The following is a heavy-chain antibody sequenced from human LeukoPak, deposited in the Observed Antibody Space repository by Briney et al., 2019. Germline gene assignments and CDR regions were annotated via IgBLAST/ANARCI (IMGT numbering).Heavy chain of an antibody. J-gene: IGHJ6*04. CDR3: AKTGMLRRVGYLDV. D-gene: IGHD1-1*01. CDR1: GFIFSDYG. V-gene: IGHV3-30*18. Sequence: GGSLRLSCVASGFIFSDYGIQWVRQAPGKGLEWVAVIAYDGNNTYYGDSVRGRFTISRDNSKKMVYMEMNSLRVEDTAVYYCAKTGMLRRVGYLDVWGKGTAVIISS. CDR2: IAYDGNNT.